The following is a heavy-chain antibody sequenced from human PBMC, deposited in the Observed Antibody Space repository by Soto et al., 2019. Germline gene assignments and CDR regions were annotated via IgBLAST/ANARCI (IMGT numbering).Heavy chain of an antibody. CDR3: ARGGGYYDSSGYHDAFVI. D-gene: IGHD3-22*01. CDR1: GGTFSSYA. J-gene: IGHJ3*02. V-gene: IGHV1-69*13. Sequence: ASVKVSCKASGGTFSSYAISWVRQAPGQGLEWMGGIIPIFGTANYAQKFQGRVTITADESTSTAYMELSSLRSEDTAVYYCARGGGYYDSSGYHDAFVIWGQGTMVTVSS. CDR2: IIPIFGTA.